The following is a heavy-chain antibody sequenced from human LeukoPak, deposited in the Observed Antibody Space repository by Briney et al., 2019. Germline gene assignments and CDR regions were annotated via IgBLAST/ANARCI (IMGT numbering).Heavy chain of an antibody. J-gene: IGHJ4*02. CDR3: TLTYSSAWGSFDY. CDR2: INPNSGGT. Sequence: VASVKVSCKASGYTFTGYYIHWVRQAPGQGLEWMGSINPNSGGTDYAQNFEGRVTMTRDTSISTAYMELSRLRSDDTAVFFCTLTYSSAWGSFDYWGQGTLVTVSS. V-gene: IGHV1-2*02. D-gene: IGHD6-19*01. CDR1: GYTFTGYY.